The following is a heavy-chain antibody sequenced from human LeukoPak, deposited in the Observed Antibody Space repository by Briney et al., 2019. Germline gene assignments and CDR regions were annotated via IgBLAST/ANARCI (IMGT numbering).Heavy chain of an antibody. V-gene: IGHV4-34*01. J-gene: IGHJ4*02. Sequence: PSETLSLTCAVYGGSFSGYYWSWIRQPPGKGLEWIGEINHSGSTNYNPSLKSRVTISVDTSKNQFSLKLSSVTAADTAVYYCARGGEITMIVVVGYYFDYWGQGTLVTVSS. CDR2: INHSGST. CDR3: ARGGEITMIVVVGYYFDY. D-gene: IGHD3-22*01. CDR1: GGSFSGYY.